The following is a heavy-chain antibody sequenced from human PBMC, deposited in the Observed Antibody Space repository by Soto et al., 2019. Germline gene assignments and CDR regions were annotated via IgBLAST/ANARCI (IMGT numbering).Heavy chain of an antibody. Sequence: GGSLRLSCAASGFTFSSYAMHWVRQAPGKGLEWVAVISYDGSNKYYADSVKGRFTISRDNSKNTLYLQMNSLRAEDTAVYYCARESIAALRVWFDPWGQGTLVTVSS. CDR2: ISYDGSNK. CDR3: ARESIAALRVWFDP. CDR1: GFTFSSYA. J-gene: IGHJ5*02. D-gene: IGHD6-6*01. V-gene: IGHV3-30-3*01.